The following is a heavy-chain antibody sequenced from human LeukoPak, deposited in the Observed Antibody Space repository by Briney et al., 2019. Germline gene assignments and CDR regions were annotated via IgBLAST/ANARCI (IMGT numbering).Heavy chain of an antibody. J-gene: IGHJ6*03. CDR1: GYTFTGYY. CDR2: INSNSGGT. D-gene: IGHD2-2*01. CDR3: ARVFYAKDIVVAPAYYYYYLDV. V-gene: IGHV1-2*02. Sequence: ASVQVSCKASGYTFTGYYMHWVRQAPGQGLGWMGWINSNSGGTNYAQKFQGRVTMTRDTSISTAYMEVSRLRSDDTAVYYCARVFYAKDIVVAPAYYYYYLDVWGKGTTVTVSS.